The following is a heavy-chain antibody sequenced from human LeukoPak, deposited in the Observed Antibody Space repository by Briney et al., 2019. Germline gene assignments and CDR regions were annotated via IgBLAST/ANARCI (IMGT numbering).Heavy chain of an antibody. Sequence: GGSLRLSCAASGFTFDDYAMHWVRQAPGKGLEWVSGISWNSGSIGYADSVKGRFTISRDNAKNSLYLQMNSLRAEDTALYYCALLLEGVTPSFDYWGQGTLVTVSS. CDR1: GFTFDDYA. CDR3: ALLLEGVTPSFDY. CDR2: ISWNSGSI. D-gene: IGHD2-21*02. J-gene: IGHJ4*02. V-gene: IGHV3-9*01.